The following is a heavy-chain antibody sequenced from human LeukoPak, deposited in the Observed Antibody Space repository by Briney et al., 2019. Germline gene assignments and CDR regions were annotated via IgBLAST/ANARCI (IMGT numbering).Heavy chain of an antibody. CDR1: DDSIRTNSYY. V-gene: IGHV4-39*02. CDR3: TRGGDAHKLGNF. J-gene: IGHJ4*02. Sequence: SETLTLACSVSDDSIRTNSYYWAWIRQPPGKGLEWVGSLHFSGTPYYSPSLSSRVTVSRDTSKNHFSLNLKSVTATDTGVYFCTRGGDAHKLGNFSGPGILVTVSS. D-gene: IGHD2-2*01. CDR2: LHFSGTP.